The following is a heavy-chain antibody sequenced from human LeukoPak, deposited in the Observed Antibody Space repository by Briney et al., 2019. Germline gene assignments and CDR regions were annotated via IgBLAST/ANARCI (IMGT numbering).Heavy chain of an antibody. CDR2: IYYSGST. D-gene: IGHD2-2*02. CDR3: ARGVVPAAIRRIGYFDL. Sequence: MSSETLSLTRTVSGGSISSYYWSWIRQPPGKGLEWIGYIYYSGSTNYNPSLKSRVTISVDTSKNQFSLKLSSVTAADTAVYYCARGVVPAAIRRIGYFDLWGRGTLVTVSS. J-gene: IGHJ2*01. CDR1: GGSISSYY. V-gene: IGHV4-59*01.